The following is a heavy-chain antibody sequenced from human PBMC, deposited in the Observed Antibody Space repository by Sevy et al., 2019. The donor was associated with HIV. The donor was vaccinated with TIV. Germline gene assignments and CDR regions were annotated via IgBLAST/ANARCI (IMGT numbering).Heavy chain of an antibody. V-gene: IGHV4-39*01. CDR1: GGSISSSSYY. J-gene: IGHJ5*02. CDR2: INYSGTT. CDR3: VRQGGGSYNWFDP. D-gene: IGHD2-15*01. Sequence: SETLSLTCTVSGGSISSSSYYWGWIRQPPGKGLEGTGIINYSGTTYYHPSLKSRISLSVDTSKNQFSLRLTSVTAADTALYYCVRQGGGSYNWFDPWGQGTLVTVSS.